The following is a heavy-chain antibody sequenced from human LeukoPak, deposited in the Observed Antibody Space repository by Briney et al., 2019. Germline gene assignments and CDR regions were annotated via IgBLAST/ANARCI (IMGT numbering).Heavy chain of an antibody. J-gene: IGHJ6*02. CDR1: GYTFTSYD. CDR2: MNPNSGNT. CDR3: ARARPTTYFVVTIFEWTDNYYYGMDV. D-gene: IGHD3-3*01. Sequence: GASVKVSCKASGYTFTSYDINWVRQATGQGLEWMGWMNPNSGNTGYAQKFQGRVTMTRNTSISTAYMELSSLRSEDTAVYYCARARPTTYFVVTIFEWTDNYYYGMDVWGQGTTVTVSS. V-gene: IGHV1-8*01.